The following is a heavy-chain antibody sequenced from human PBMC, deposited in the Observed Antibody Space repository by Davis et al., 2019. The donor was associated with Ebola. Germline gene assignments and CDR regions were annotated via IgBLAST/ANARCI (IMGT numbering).Heavy chain of an antibody. Sequence: GESLKISCAASGFTFSSYWMSWVRQAPGKGLEWVAVIWYDGSNKYYGDSVKGRFTISRDNSKNTLYLQMNSLRAEDTAVYYCTTDPDWGSVLGAFDIWGRGTMVTVSS. CDR2: IWYDGSNK. D-gene: IGHD7-27*01. CDR3: TTDPDWGSVLGAFDI. V-gene: IGHV3-33*08. J-gene: IGHJ3*02. CDR1: GFTFSSYW.